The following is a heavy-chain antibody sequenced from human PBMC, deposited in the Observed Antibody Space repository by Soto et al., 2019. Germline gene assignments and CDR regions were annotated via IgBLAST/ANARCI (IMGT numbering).Heavy chain of an antibody. CDR2: INPHTGGT. J-gene: IGHJ4*02. Sequence: GASVKVSCKASGDSFTGYHMHWVRQAPGQGLEWMGWINPHTGGTNYAQNFQGWVTMTRDTSISTAYMELTRLRFDDTAVYYCARSGRLNCGGDCYLAYWGQGTLVTVSS. CDR3: ARSGRLNCGGDCYLAY. D-gene: IGHD2-21*02. V-gene: IGHV1-2*04. CDR1: GDSFTGYH.